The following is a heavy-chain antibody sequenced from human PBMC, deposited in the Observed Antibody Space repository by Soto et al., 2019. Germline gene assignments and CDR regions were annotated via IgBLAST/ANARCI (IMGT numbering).Heavy chain of an antibody. CDR3: ARDEGKLWFGELPYYYGMDV. V-gene: IGHV3-11*01. J-gene: IGHJ6*02. CDR1: GFTFSDYY. D-gene: IGHD3-10*01. CDR2: ISSSGSTI. Sequence: LRVSCAASGFTFSDYYMSWIRQAPGKGLEWVSYISSSGSTIYYADSVKGRFTISRDNAKNSLYLQMNSLRAEDTAVYYCARDEGKLWFGELPYYYGMDVWGQGTTVTVSS.